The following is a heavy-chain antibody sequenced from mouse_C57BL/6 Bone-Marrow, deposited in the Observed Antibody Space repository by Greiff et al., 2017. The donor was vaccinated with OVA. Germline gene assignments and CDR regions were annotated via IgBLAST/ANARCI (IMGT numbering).Heavy chain of an antibody. CDR2: IDPETGGT. Sequence: QVQLKESGAELVRPGASVTLSCKASGYTFTDYEMHWVKQTPVHGLEWIGAIDPETGGTAYNQKFKGKAILTADKSSSTAYMELRSLTSEDSAVYYCTRGYFAYWGQGTLVTVSA. D-gene: IGHD2-2*01. V-gene: IGHV1-15*01. CDR1: GYTFTDYE. J-gene: IGHJ3*01. CDR3: TRGYFAY.